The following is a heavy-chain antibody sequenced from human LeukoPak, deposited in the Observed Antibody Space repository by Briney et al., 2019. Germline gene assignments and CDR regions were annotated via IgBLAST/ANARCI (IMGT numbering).Heavy chain of an antibody. D-gene: IGHD3-10*01. V-gene: IGHV5-10-1*01. CDR3: AWGSGGAFDY. J-gene: IGHJ4*02. Sequence: GGSLRISCKGSGCIFTSYWISGVRQLPGKGLEWMGRIDPSDSYTNYSPSFQGHVTISADKSISTAYLQWSSLKASDTAMYYCAWGSGGAFDYWGQGTLVTVSS. CDR2: IDPSDSYT. CDR1: GCIFTSYW.